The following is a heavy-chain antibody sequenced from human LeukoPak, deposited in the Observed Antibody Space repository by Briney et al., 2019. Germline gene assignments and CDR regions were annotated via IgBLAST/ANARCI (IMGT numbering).Heavy chain of an antibody. CDR2: IRHDGSDK. D-gene: IGHD2-15*01. CDR1: GFTFSSCG. V-gene: IGHV3-30*02. CDR3: AREGWHDALDI. Sequence: QSGGSLRLSCAASGFTFSSCGMHWVRQAPGKGLEWVTYIRHDGSDKYYADSVKGRFTISRDNSKNTLFLQMNSLRAEDTAVYYCAREGWHDALDIWGQGTMVTVSS. J-gene: IGHJ3*02.